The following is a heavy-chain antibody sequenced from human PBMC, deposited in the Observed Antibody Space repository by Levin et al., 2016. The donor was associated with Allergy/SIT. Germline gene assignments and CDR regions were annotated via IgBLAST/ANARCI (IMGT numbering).Heavy chain of an antibody. CDR1: GFTFSSYW. CDR3: AKRRITSSRELDY. V-gene: IGHV3-7*03. Sequence: GGSLRLSCAASGFTFSSYWMSWVRQAPGKGLEWVANIKQDGGAKNYVDSVEGRFTISRDNAKNSLYLQMNSLRAEDTAVYYCAKRRITSSRELDYWGQGTLVTVSS. J-gene: IGHJ4*02. D-gene: IGHD3-10*01. CDR2: IKQDGGAK.